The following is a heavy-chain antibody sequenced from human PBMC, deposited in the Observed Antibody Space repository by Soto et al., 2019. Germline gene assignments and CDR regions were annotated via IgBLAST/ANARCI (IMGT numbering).Heavy chain of an antibody. CDR2: ISDRGDTT. CDR3: AKDKPGTTSFDY. D-gene: IGHD1-1*01. Sequence: PGGSLRLSCAASGFTISSNAMYWVRQAPGKGLEWVSGISDRGDTTHYAASVKGRFTISRDTSKNTLYLQLNTLRADDTAVYYCAKDKPGTTSFDYWGQGTLVTVSS. J-gene: IGHJ4*02. CDR1: GFTISSNA. V-gene: IGHV3-23*01.